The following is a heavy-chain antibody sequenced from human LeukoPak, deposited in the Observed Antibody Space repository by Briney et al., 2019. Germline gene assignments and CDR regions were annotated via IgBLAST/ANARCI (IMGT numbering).Heavy chain of an antibody. CDR1: GFTFSSYA. D-gene: IGHD3-22*01. CDR3: ATRIGTGCDSSGLDAFDI. V-gene: IGHV3-23*01. CDR2: ISGSGGST. J-gene: IGHJ3*02. Sequence: GGSLRLSCAASGFTFSSYAMSWVRQAPGKGLEWVSAISGSGGSTYYADSVKGRFTISRDNSKNTLYLQMNSLRAEDTAVYYCATRIGTGCDSSGLDAFDIWGQGTMVTVSS.